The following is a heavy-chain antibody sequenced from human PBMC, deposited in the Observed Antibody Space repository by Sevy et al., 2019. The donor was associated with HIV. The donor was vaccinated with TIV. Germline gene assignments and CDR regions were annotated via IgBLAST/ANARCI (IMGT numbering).Heavy chain of an antibody. V-gene: IGHV3-7*01. J-gene: IGHJ4*02. CDR3: ARPGYYDFWSGYQGYFDY. CDR1: GFTFGSYW. D-gene: IGHD3-3*01. Sequence: GGSLRLSCAASGFTFGSYWMSWVRQAPGKGLEWVANIKQDGSEKYYVDSVKGRFTISRDNAKNSLYLQMNSLRAEDTAVYYCARPGYYDFWSGYQGYFDYWGQGTLVTVSS. CDR2: IKQDGSEK.